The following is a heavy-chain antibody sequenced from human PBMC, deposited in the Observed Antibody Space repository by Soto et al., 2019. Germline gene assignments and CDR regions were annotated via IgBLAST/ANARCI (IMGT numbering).Heavy chain of an antibody. V-gene: IGHV1-2*04. CDR3: ARDPSAGMTPLDY. J-gene: IGHJ4*02. Sequence: QVQLVQSGAEVKKPGASVKVSCKASGYTFTGYYMHWVRHAPGQGLEWMGWINPNSGGTNYAQKFQGWVTMTRDTSISTAYMELSRLRSDDTAVYYCARDPSAGMTPLDYWGQGTLVTVSS. D-gene: IGHD3-10*01. CDR1: GYTFTGYY. CDR2: INPNSGGT.